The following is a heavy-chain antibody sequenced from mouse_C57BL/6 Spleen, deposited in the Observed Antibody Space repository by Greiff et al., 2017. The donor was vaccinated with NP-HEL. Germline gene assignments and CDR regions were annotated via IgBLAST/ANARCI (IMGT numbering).Heavy chain of an antibody. CDR3: AREDYYGSSPYYFDY. J-gene: IGHJ2*01. Sequence: QVQLQQPGAELVMPGASVKLSCKASGYTFTSYWMHWVKQRPGQGLEWIGEIDPSDSYTNYNQKFQGKSTLTVDKSSSTAYMQLSSLTSEDSAVYYCAREDYYGSSPYYFDYWGQGTTLTVSS. D-gene: IGHD1-1*01. CDR1: GYTFTSYW. CDR2: IDPSDSYT. V-gene: IGHV1-69*01.